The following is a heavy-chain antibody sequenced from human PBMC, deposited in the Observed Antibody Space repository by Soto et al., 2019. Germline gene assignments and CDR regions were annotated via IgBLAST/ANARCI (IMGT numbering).Heavy chain of an antibody. Sequence: PGGSLRLSCAASGFTINRNDMYWVRQAPGKGLEWVAVMSFDGNHQHYADSVKGRFTISKDTSKNQVVLTMTNMDPVDTATYYCARIYYGMDVWGQGTTVTVSS. CDR3: ARIYYGMDV. CDR1: GFTINRND. J-gene: IGHJ6*02. V-gene: IGHV3-30*03. CDR2: MSFDGNHQ. D-gene: IGHD2-15*01.